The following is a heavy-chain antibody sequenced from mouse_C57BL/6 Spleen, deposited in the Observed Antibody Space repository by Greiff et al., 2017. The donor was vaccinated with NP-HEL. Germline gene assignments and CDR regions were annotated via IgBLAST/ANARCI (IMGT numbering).Heavy chain of an antibody. J-gene: IGHJ2*01. V-gene: IGHV5-17*01. D-gene: IGHD2-3*01. CDR2: ISSGSSTI. Sequence: EVNVVESGGGLVKPGGSLELSCAASGFTFSDYGMHWVRQAPEKGLEWVAYISSGSSTIYYADTVKGRFTISRDNAKNTLFLQMTSLRSEDTAMYYCARSGYYYFDYWGQGTTLTVSS. CDR3: ARSGYYYFDY. CDR1: GFTFSDYG.